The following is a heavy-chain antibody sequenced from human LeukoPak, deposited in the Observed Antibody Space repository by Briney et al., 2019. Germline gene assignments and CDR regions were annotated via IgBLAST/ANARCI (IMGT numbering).Heavy chain of an antibody. Sequence: GGSLRLSCAASGFTFSTFAMTWVRQAPGKGLEWVSLISGSGGITYYADSVKGRFTISRDNSKNTLYLQMHSLRAEDTAVYYCAARPGEVAVPFDYWGRGTLVTVSS. V-gene: IGHV3-23*01. CDR1: GFTFSTFA. J-gene: IGHJ4*02. D-gene: IGHD2-15*01. CDR2: ISGSGGIT. CDR3: AARPGEVAVPFDY.